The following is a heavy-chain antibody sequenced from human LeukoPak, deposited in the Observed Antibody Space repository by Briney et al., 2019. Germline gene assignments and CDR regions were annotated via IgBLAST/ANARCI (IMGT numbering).Heavy chain of an antibody. V-gene: IGHV3-23*01. Sequence: GGSLRLSCAASGFTFSSYAMTWVRQAPGKGLERVSAVTDSGDKVFYADSVKGRFTISRDNSKNTLYLQMSSLRVEDTAVYYCVKGSGSSGYYPLNYWGQGTLVTVSS. D-gene: IGHD3-22*01. J-gene: IGHJ4*02. CDR2: VTDSGDKV. CDR3: VKGSGSSGYYPLNY. CDR1: GFTFSSYA.